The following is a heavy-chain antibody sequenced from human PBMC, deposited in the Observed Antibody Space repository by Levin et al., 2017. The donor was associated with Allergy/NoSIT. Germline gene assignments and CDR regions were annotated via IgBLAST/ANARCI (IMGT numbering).Heavy chain of an antibody. J-gene: IGHJ3*02. CDR2: IYWDDDK. D-gene: IGHD6-19*01. Sequence: GSGPTLVKPTQTLTLTCTFSGFSLSTSGVGVGWIRQPPGKALEWLALIYWDDDKRYSPSLKSRLTITKDTSKNQVVLTMTNMDPVDTATYYCAHRQIPGYSSGWGADAFDIWGQGTMVTVSS. V-gene: IGHV2-5*02. CDR1: GFSLSTSGVG. CDR3: AHRQIPGYSSGWGADAFDI.